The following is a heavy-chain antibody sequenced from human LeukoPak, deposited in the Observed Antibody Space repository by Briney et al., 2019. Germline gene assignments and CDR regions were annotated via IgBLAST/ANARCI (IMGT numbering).Heavy chain of an antibody. CDR2: IRGKGYSDPP. J-gene: IGHJ5*02. V-gene: IGHV3-73*01. CDR1: GFTFSDSA. D-gene: IGHD3-16*01. CDR3: TVPRSGGNWFDP. Sequence: GGSLRLSCAASGFTFSDSAIHWVRQASGKGLEWVGRIRGKGYSDPPAYVVSVKGRFTISRDDSKSTAYLQMNSLKAEDTAVYFCTVPRSGGNWFDPWGPGTQVTVSS.